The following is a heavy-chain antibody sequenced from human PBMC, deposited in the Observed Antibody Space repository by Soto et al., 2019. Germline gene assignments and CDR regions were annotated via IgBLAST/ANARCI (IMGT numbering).Heavy chain of an antibody. CDR1: GFTFSSFW. CDR2: ISSDGSST. V-gene: IGHV3-74*01. Sequence: PGGSLRLSCAASGFTFSSFWMHWVRQAPGKGLVWVSRISSDGSSTTYADSVKGRFTISRDNAKNTLYLQMNSLGADDTAVYYCARSGNANWFDPWGQGTLVTVS. D-gene: IGHD5-12*01. J-gene: IGHJ5*02. CDR3: ARSGNANWFDP.